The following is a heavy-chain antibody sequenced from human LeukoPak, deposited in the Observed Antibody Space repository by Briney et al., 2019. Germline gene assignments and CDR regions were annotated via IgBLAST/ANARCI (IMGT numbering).Heavy chain of an antibody. V-gene: IGHV3-23*05. J-gene: IGHJ6*02. CDR1: GFSFNTFA. CDR3: TKDSQGSYDGFWYGTYGMDV. Sequence: GGSLRLSCVASGFSFNTFALTWVRQAPGKGLEWVSTISDYPHYADSVRGRFTISRDNSRKTVFLQMNSLTPEDAATYYCTKDSQGSYDGFWYGTYGMDVWGQGTTVTVSS. CDR2: ISDYP. D-gene: IGHD3-16*01.